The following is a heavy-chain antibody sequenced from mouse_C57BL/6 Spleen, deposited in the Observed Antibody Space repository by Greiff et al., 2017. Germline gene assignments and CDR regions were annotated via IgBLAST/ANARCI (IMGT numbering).Heavy chain of an antibody. D-gene: IGHD2-4*01. CDR1: GYTFTDYE. CDR2: IDPETGGT. Sequence: QVHVKQSGAELVRPGASVTLSCKASGYTFTDYEMHWVKQTPVHGLEWIGAIDPETGGTAYNQKFKGKAILTADKSSSTAYMELRSLTSEDSAVYYGTRVEDYDRFAYWGQGTLVTVSA. J-gene: IGHJ3*01. CDR3: TRVEDYDRFAY. V-gene: IGHV1-15*01.